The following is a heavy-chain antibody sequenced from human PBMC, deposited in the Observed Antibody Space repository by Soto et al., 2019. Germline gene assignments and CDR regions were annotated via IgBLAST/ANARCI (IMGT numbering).Heavy chain of an antibody. D-gene: IGHD4-17*01. J-gene: IGHJ4*02. CDR3: ARDRTDYGDYVWGY. CDR2: ISYDGSNK. Sequence: GGSLRLSCAASGFTFSSYAMHWVRQAPGKGLEWVAVISYDGSNKYYADSVKGRFTISRDNSKNTLYLQMNSLRAEDTAVYYCARDRTDYGDYVWGYWGQGTLVTVSS. V-gene: IGHV3-30-3*01. CDR1: GFTFSSYA.